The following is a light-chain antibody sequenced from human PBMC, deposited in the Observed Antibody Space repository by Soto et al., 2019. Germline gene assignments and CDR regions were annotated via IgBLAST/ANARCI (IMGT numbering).Light chain of an antibody. V-gene: IGLV2-23*01. Sequence: QSALTQPASVSGSPGQSITISCTGTSSDVGSYNLVSWYQHHPGKAPKLMIYEGSKRPSGVSNRFSSSKSGNTASLTISGLQAEDEADYYCCSYAGNNTVVFGGGTKLTVL. J-gene: IGLJ3*02. CDR1: SSDVGSYNL. CDR3: CSYAGNNTVV. CDR2: EGS.